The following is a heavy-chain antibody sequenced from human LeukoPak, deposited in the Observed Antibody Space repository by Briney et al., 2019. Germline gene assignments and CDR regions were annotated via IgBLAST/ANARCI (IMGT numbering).Heavy chain of an antibody. D-gene: IGHD3-10*01. V-gene: IGHV4-39*07. CDR3: AKSNGYGLMDI. CDR1: GGSISSSSYY. CDR2: IFYSGST. Sequence: SETLSLTCIVSGGSISSSSYYWGWVRQPPGKALEWIGNIFYSGSTYYSPSLKSRVTISLDTSRNQFSLKLNSVTAADTAVYYCAKSNGYGLMDIWGQGTMVTVSS. J-gene: IGHJ3*02.